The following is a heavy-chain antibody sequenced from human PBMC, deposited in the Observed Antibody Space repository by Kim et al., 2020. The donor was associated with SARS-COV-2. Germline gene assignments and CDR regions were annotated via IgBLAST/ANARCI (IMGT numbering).Heavy chain of an antibody. CDR2: ISGSGGST. CDR1: GFTFSSYA. V-gene: IGHV3-23*01. D-gene: IGHD3-22*01. Sequence: GGSLRLSCAASGFTFSSYAMSWVRQAPGKGLEWVSAISGSGGSTYYADSVKGRFTISRDNSKNTLYLQMNSLRAEDTAVYYCAKDGLYYYDSSGYYLWGQGTLVTVSS. CDR3: AKDGLYYYDSSGYYL. J-gene: IGHJ5*02.